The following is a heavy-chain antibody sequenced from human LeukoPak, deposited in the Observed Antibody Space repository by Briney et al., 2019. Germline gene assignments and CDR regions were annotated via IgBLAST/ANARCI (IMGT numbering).Heavy chain of an antibody. CDR3: AKGRAGNYYYDSSDY. Sequence: GGSLRLSCTVSGFTVSSNSMSWVRQAPGKGLEWVSFIYSGGNTHYSDSVKGRFTISRDNSKNTLYLQMNSLRAEDTAVYYCAKGRAGNYYYDSSDYWGQGTLVTVSS. CDR1: GFTVSSNS. V-gene: IGHV3-53*01. J-gene: IGHJ4*02. D-gene: IGHD3-22*01. CDR2: IYSGGNT.